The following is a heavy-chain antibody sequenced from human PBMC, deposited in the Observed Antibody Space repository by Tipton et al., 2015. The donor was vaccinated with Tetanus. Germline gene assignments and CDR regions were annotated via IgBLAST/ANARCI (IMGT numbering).Heavy chain of an antibody. CDR2: IIPIFGTD. CDR3: ARSVPRDYYDSSGYYSWGLGAFDI. V-gene: IGHV1-69*01. CDR1: GRTFSSDA. D-gene: IGHD3-22*01. J-gene: IGHJ3*02. Sequence: QVQLAQSGAEVKKPGCSVKVSCKASGRTFSSDAISWVRQAPRQELERMRGIIPIFGTDNYAQQFQGRVTTPADASTSTAYMELSRLRSGDTAVYYCARSVPRDYYDSSGYYSWGLGAFDIWGQGTMVTVSS.